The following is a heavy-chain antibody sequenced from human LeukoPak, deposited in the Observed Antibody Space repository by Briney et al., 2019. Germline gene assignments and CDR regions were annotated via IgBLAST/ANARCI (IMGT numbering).Heavy chain of an antibody. CDR2: ISYAGSNK. CDR3: ARGQHRVTYSDDAFDI. CDR1: GFTFSSYA. D-gene: IGHD4-11*01. J-gene: IGHJ3*02. Sequence: HPGGSLRLSCAPSGFTFSSYAMHWVRQAPGKGLEWVAVISYAGSNKFYADSVRGRVTISRDNSKNTLYLQMNNLKTEDTAVYYCARGQHRVTYSDDAFDIWGQGTMVTVSS. V-gene: IGHV3-30-3*01.